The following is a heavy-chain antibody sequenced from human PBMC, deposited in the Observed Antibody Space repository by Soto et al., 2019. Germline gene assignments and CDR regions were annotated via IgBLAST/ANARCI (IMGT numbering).Heavy chain of an antibody. Sequence: PAESLTISRQASGTSIPGYLLGRVRQLRGKGLEWMGIIYPGDSDTRYSPSFQGQVTISADKSISTAYVQWTSLKASDTAMYYCATPGPLFGGNSLAPYNYWGQGTLLTVSS. V-gene: IGHV5-51*03. D-gene: IGHD2-21*02. CDR1: GTSIPGYL. CDR2: IYPGDSDT. CDR3: ATPGPLFGGNSLAPYNY. J-gene: IGHJ4*02.